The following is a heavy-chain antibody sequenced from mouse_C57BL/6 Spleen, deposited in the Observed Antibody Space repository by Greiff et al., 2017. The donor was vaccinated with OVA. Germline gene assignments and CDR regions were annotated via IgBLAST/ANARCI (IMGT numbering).Heavy chain of an antibody. J-gene: IGHJ2*01. D-gene: IGHD2-1*01. Sequence: VQWVESGAELVRPGASVTLSCKASGYTFTDYEMHWVKQTPVHGLEWIGAIDPETGGTAYNQKFKGKAILTADKSSSTAYMELRSLTSEDSAVYYCTRYYGNYWGQGTTLTVSS. V-gene: IGHV1-15*01. CDR1: GYTFTDYE. CDR3: TRYYGNY. CDR2: IDPETGGT.